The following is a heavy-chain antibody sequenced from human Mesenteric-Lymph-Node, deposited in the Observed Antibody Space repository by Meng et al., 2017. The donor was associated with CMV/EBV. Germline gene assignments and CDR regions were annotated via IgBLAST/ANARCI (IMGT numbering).Heavy chain of an antibody. D-gene: IGHD4/OR15-4a*01. CDR3: ARDHYGGSVRTFDY. CDR2: ISSSSSSM. J-gene: IGHJ4*02. Sequence: GGSLRLSCVASGFSFSIYSMNWVRQVPGKGLEWVSYISSSSSSMFYADSVRGRFTISRDNAKNSLYLQMNSLRAEDTGIYYCARDHYGGSVRTFDYWGLGTLVTVSS. CDR1: GFSFSIYS. V-gene: IGHV3-48*04.